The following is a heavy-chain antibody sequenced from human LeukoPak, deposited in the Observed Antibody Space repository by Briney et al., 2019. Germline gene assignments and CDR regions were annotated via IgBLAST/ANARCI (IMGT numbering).Heavy chain of an antibody. Sequence: PGGSLRLSCAASGFPFSDYYMNWVRQAPGKGLEWVSAISGSGDSTYYADSVKGRFTISRDNSKNTLYLRVNSLRAEDTAVYYCAKAHYIHFLDYWGQGTLVTVSS. CDR2: ISGSGDST. V-gene: IGHV3-23*01. CDR3: AKAHYIHFLDY. CDR1: GFPFSDYY. J-gene: IGHJ4*02. D-gene: IGHD2/OR15-2a*01.